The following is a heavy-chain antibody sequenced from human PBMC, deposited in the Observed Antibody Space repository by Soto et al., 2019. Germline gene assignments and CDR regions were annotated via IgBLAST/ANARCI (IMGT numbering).Heavy chain of an antibody. CDR1: GFTFSSYA. Sequence: QVQLVESGGGVVQPGRSLRLSCAASGFTFSSYAMHWVRQAPGKGLEWVAVISYDGSNKYYADSVKGRFTISRDNSKNTLYLQMNSLRAEDTAVYYCARARDVYSSGWYTVGSPPDYWGQGTLVTVSS. V-gene: IGHV3-30-3*01. D-gene: IGHD6-19*01. CDR3: ARARDVYSSGWYTVGSPPDY. CDR2: ISYDGSNK. J-gene: IGHJ4*02.